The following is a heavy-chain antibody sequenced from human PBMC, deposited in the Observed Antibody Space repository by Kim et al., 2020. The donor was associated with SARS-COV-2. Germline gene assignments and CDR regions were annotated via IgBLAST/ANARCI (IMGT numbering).Heavy chain of an antibody. CDR2: ITTDSGSI. CDR3: ARSLWFGEFNTGYLDH. CDR1: GFAFGSFP. J-gene: IGHJ4*01. D-gene: IGHD3-10*01. Sequence: GGSLRLSCTASGFAFGSFPFNWVRQAPGEGLEWLSTITTDSGSIFYADSIRGRFTIARDNAESSLSLEMNNVRVEDTAVYFCARSLWFGEFNTGYLDHWG. V-gene: IGHV3-21*04.